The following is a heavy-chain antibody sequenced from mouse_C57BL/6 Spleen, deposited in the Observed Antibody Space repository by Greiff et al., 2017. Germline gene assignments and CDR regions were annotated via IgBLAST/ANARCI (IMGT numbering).Heavy chain of an antibody. CDR1: GFTFSNYW. J-gene: IGHJ3*01. CDR3: TKRPWFAY. CDR2: IRLKSDNYAT. V-gene: IGHV6-3*01. Sequence: DVKVEESGGGLVQPGGSMKLSCVASGFTFSNYWMNWVRQSPEKGLEWVAQIRLKSDNYATHYEESVKGRFTISRDDAKSSVYLQMNNLRAEHTGIYYCTKRPWFAYWGQGTLGTVSA.